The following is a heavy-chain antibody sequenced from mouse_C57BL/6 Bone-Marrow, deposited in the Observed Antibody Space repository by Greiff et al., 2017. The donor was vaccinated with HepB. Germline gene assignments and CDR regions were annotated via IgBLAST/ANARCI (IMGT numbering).Heavy chain of an antibody. CDR3: ARYDDEYDAGRGGFDV. J-gene: IGHJ1*03. D-gene: IGHD2-4*01. CDR1: GFTFTDYY. Sequence: EVKLVESGGGLVQPGGSLSLSCAASGFTFTDYYMSWVRQPPGKALEWLGFIRNKANDYTTEYSASVKGGFTISRDNSTSILYLQMNALRAEDSATYYCARYDDEYDAGRGGFDVWGTGTTVTVSS. CDR2: IRNKANDYTT. V-gene: IGHV7-3*01.